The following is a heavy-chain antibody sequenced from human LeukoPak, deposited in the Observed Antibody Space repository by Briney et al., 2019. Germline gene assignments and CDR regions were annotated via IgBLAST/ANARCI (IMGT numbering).Heavy chain of an antibody. J-gene: IGHJ4*02. V-gene: IGHV1-8*01. Sequence: ASVKVSCKASGYTFTSCDINWVRQATGQGLEWMGWMNPNSGNTGYGQSFQGRITMTRDISIGTAYMELSNLTSEDTTIYYCTGGSSGRSDNWGQGTLVIVSP. CDR2: MNPNSGNT. CDR1: GYTFTSCD. CDR3: TGGSSGRSDN. D-gene: IGHD6-19*01.